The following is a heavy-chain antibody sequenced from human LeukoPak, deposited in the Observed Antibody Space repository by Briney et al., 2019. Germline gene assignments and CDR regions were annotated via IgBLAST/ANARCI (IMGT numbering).Heavy chain of an antibody. D-gene: IGHD6-19*01. J-gene: IGHJ5*02. CDR2: IYYTGTT. Sequence: SETLSLTCTVSGGSISGTYYWSWIRQPPGKGLEWIGYIYYTGTTDSNPSLKSRVTISLDTSKNQFSLNLSSVTAADTAVYYCARVKGHRAVANTANWNWFDPWGQGTLVTVSS. CDR3: ARVKGHRAVANTANWNWFDP. CDR1: GGSISGTYY. V-gene: IGHV4-59*08.